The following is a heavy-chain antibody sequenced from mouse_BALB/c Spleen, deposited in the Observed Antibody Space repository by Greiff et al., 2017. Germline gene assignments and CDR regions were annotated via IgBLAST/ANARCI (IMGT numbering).Heavy chain of an antibody. CDR3: ARDRDYYGSSYTDY. D-gene: IGHD1-1*01. V-gene: IGHV7-3*02. Sequence: SGGGLVQPGGSLRLSCATSGFTFTDYYMSWVRQPPGKALEWLGFIRNKANGYTTEYSASVKGRFTISRDNSQSILYLQMNTLRAEDSATYYCARDRDYYGSSYTDYWGQGTTLTVSS. CDR1: GFTFTDYY. J-gene: IGHJ2*01. CDR2: IRNKANGYTT.